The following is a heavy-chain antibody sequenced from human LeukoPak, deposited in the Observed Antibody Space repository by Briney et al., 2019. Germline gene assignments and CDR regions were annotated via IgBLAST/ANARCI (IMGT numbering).Heavy chain of an antibody. Sequence: GASVKVSCKTSGHPFTGYYIHWVRQVPGQGLEWMGWINSNSGATNYAQKFQGRLTVTRDTSVTTAYMGLSRLRSDDTAMYYCTTYNNGWYWELDYWGQGTLVSVSS. J-gene: IGHJ4*02. CDR2: INSNSGAT. V-gene: IGHV1-2*02. CDR1: GHPFTGYY. D-gene: IGHD6-19*01. CDR3: TTYNNGWYWELDY.